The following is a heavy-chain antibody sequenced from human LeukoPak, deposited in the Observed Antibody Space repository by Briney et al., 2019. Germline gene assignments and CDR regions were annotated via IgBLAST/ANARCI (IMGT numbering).Heavy chain of an antibody. CDR1: GGTFSSYA. CDR2: ISVYNGNT. V-gene: IGHV1-18*01. Sequence: GSSVKVSCKASGGTFSSYAISWVRQAPGQGLEWMGWISVYNGNTNYAQKVQGRVTMTTDTSTSTAHMELRSLRSDDTAVYYCARARMVGVPAAPYWFDPWGQGTLVTVSS. D-gene: IGHD2-2*01. J-gene: IGHJ5*02. CDR3: ARARMVGVPAAPYWFDP.